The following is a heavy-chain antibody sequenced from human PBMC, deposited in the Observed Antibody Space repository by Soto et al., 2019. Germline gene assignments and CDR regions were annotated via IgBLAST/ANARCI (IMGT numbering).Heavy chain of an antibody. CDR3: ARQVAGTTVHYYYGMDV. D-gene: IGHD1-1*01. V-gene: IGHV5-51*01. Sequence: VESLNISCKGSGYSFTSYWIGWVLHMPGKGLEWMGIIYPGDSDTRYSPSFQGQVTISADKSISTAYLQWSSLKASDTAMYYCARQVAGTTVHYYYGMDVWGQGTTVTVSS. CDR2: IYPGDSDT. CDR1: GYSFTSYW. J-gene: IGHJ6*02.